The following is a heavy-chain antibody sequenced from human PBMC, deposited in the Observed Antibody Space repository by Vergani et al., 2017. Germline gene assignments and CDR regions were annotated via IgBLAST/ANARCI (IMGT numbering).Heavy chain of an antibody. J-gene: IGHJ3*02. Sequence: QVQLVESGGGLVKPGGSLRLSCAASGFTFSDYYMSWIRQAPGKGLEWVSCISSSGSTIYYADSVKGRFTISRDNAKNSLYLQMNSLRAEDTAVYYCARDFWSGYYHRASGAFDIWGQGTMVTVSS. D-gene: IGHD3-3*01. V-gene: IGHV3-11*01. CDR2: ISSSGSTI. CDR3: ARDFWSGYYHRASGAFDI. CDR1: GFTFSDYY.